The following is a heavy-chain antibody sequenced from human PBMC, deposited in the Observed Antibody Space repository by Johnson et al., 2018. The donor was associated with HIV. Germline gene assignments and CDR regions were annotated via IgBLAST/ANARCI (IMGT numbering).Heavy chain of an antibody. D-gene: IGHD1-7*01. CDR2: ISYDGSNK. J-gene: IGHJ3*02. Sequence: QVQLVESGGGVMQPGKSLRLSCEASGFTFRSYAMHWVRQAPGKGLEWVAVISYDGSNKYYADSVKGRFTISRDNSKNTLYLQMNSLRAEDTAVYYCAREDQNWNYDHGFDIWGQGTMVTVSS. CDR3: AREDQNWNYDHGFDI. V-gene: IGHV3-30-3*01. CDR1: GFTFRSYA.